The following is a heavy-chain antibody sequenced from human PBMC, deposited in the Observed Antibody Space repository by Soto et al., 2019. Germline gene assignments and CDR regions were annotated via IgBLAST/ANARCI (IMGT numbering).Heavy chain of an antibody. Sequence: PGGSLRLSCAASGFAVSSHSMHWVRQAPGKGLEWVAAMSFDGNSKYFADSVKGRFKISRDTSKNTWSLEMESLGVEDSALYHCTRGRSMIANDDFEYWGQGTQVTVSS. CDR1: GFAVSSHS. CDR2: MSFDGNSK. D-gene: IGHD2-21*01. J-gene: IGHJ4*02. V-gene: IGHV3-30-3*01. CDR3: TRGRSMIANDDFEY.